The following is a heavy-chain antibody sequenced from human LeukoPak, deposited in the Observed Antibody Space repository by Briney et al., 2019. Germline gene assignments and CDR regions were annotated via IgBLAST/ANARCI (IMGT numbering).Heavy chain of an antibody. J-gene: IGHJ4*02. CDR1: GFTFRNCA. CDR2: ISGSGSNT. D-gene: IGHD1-26*01. V-gene: IGHV3-23*01. Sequence: GGSLRLSCAASGFTFRNCAMSWVRQAPGKGLEWVSGISGSGSNTYYADSMMGRFTISRDNSKNTLYLQMNSLRAEDTAVYYCAKDVLSGTYYYFDQWGQGTLVTVSS. CDR3: AKDVLSGTYYYFDQ.